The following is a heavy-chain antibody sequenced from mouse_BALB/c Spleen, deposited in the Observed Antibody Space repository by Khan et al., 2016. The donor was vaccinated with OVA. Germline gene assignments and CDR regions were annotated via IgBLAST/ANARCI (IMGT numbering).Heavy chain of an antibody. Sequence: EVQLVESGGGLVQPGGSLRLSCVLSGFTFTDYYMTWVRQPPGEALEWLGFIANKADGYRTEYSASVKGRFTISRDTSQNILYLQMTTLRAEDSATYDCARDQVGSYFDYWGQGTTLTVSS. CDR3: ARDQVGSYFDY. V-gene: IGHV7-3*02. CDR2: IANKADGYRT. CDR1: GFTFTDYY. J-gene: IGHJ2*01. D-gene: IGHD4-1*02.